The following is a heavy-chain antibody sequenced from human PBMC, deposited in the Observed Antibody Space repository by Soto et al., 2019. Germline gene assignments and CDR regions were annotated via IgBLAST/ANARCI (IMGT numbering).Heavy chain of an antibody. Sequence: SAKVSFKASCYTFTSYGISWVRQAPGQGLEWMGWISAYNGNTNYAQKLQGRVTMTTDTSTSTAYMELRSLRSDDTAVYYCARDVVLKRVVPAAGYYYYGMDVWGQGTTVTVSS. D-gene: IGHD2-2*01. J-gene: IGHJ6*02. CDR1: CYTFTSYG. CDR2: ISAYNGNT. CDR3: ARDVVLKRVVPAAGYYYYGMDV. V-gene: IGHV1-18*01.